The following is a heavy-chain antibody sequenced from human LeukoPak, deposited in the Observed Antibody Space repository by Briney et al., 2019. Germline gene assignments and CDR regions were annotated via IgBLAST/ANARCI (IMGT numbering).Heavy chain of an antibody. Sequence: GGSLRPSCAASGFTFSSYAMSWVRQAPGKGLEWVSAISGSGGSTYYADSVKGRFTISRDNSKNTLYLQMNSLRAEDTAVYYCAKELITMVRGVIIRPHAFDIWGQGTMVTVSS. CDR2: ISGSGGST. V-gene: IGHV3-23*01. CDR1: GFTFSSYA. D-gene: IGHD3-10*01. J-gene: IGHJ3*02. CDR3: AKELITMVRGVIIRPHAFDI.